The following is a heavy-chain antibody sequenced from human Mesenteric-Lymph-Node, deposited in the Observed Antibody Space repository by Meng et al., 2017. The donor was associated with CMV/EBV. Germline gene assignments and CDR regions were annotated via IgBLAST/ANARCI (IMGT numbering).Heavy chain of an antibody. CDR1: GFTFSSYW. CDR2: IKQDGSEK. V-gene: IGHV3-7*01. CDR3: ASSYDFWSGTPDDAFDI. Sequence: RGSLRLSCAASGFTFSSYWMSWVRQAPGKGLEWVANIKQDGSEKYYVDSVKGRFTISRDNVKNSLYLQMNSLRAEDTAVYYCASSYDFWSGTPDDAFDIWGQGTMVTVSS. D-gene: IGHD3-3*01. J-gene: IGHJ3*02.